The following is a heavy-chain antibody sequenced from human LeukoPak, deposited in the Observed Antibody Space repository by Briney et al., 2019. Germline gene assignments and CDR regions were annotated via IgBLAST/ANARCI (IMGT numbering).Heavy chain of an antibody. D-gene: IGHD3-10*01. Sequence: SETLSLTCSVSGGSMSSDYWSWIRQPPGKGLEWFGYIYYSGITKYNPSLKSRVTISVDTSKNQFSLKLSSVTAADTALYYCARVPGVIRYYGMDVWGQGTTVTVSS. V-gene: IGHV4-59*01. CDR2: IYYSGIT. J-gene: IGHJ6*02. CDR3: ARVPGVIRYYGMDV. CDR1: GGSMSSDY.